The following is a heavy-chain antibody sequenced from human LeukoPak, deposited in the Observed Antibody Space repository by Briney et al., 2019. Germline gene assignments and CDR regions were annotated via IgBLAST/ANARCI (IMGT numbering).Heavy chain of an antibody. CDR2: IYPGDSDT. D-gene: IGHD3-22*01. Sequence: GESLKISCKGSGYSCTSYWIGWVRQMPGKGLEWMGIIYPGDSDTRYSPSFQGQVTISADKSISTAYLQWSSLKASDTAMYYCARAYDSSGYYLSASYWGQGTLVTVSS. V-gene: IGHV5-51*01. CDR3: ARAYDSSGYYLSASY. CDR1: GYSCTSYW. J-gene: IGHJ4*02.